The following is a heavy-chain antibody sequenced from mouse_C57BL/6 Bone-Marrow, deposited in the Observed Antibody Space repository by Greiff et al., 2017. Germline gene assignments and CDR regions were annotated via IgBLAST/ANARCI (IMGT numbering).Heavy chain of an antibody. CDR2: ISSGGDYI. CDR3: TRCYYGSSYNCAMDY. V-gene: IGHV5-9-1*02. Sequence: EVQVVESGEGLVKPGGSLKLSCAASGFTFSSYAMSWVRQTPEKRLEWVAYISSGGDYIYSADTVKGRFTISRDNARNTLYLQMSSLKSEDTAMYYCTRCYYGSSYNCAMDYWGQGTSVTVSS. CDR1: GFTFSSYA. J-gene: IGHJ4*01. D-gene: IGHD1-1*01.